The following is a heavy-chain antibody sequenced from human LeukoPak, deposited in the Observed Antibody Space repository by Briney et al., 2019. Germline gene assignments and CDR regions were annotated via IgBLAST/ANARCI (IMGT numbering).Heavy chain of an antibody. J-gene: IGHJ4*02. CDR1: GFAFSSFA. CDR2: ISGSGGST. CDR3: ANGDKKRITMVRGVMQPFDY. D-gene: IGHD3-10*01. Sequence: GGSLRLSCAASGFAFSSFAMGWVRQAPGKGLEWVSAISGSGGSTYYADSVKGRFTISRDNSKNTLHLQMNSLRAEDTAVYYCANGDKKRITMVRGVMQPFDYWGQGTLVTVSS. V-gene: IGHV3-23*01.